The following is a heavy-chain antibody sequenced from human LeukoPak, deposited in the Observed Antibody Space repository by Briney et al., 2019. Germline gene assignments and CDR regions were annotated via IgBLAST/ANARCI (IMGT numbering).Heavy chain of an antibody. CDR1: GGSINSRSYS. Sequence: SETLSLTCSVSGGSINSRSYSWGWIRQPPGKALEWIGTISFDGSTYYNPSLKSRVLISVDTSKKKFSLKLTSVTAADTAVYYCARQESAATLYYFDYWGQGALVAVSS. J-gene: IGHJ4*02. V-gene: IGHV4-39*01. CDR2: ISFDGST. CDR3: ARQESAATLYYFDY. D-gene: IGHD2-15*01.